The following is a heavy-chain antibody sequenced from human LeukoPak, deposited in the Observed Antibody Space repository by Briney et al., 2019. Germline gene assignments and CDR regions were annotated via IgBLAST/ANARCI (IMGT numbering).Heavy chain of an antibody. Sequence: EASVKVSCKSSEYTFTGYYMHWVRQAPGQGLEWMGWINLNSGGTNYAQKFQGRVTMTRDTSISTAYMELSRLRSDDTAVYYCARDRGYSYGGLYYYYMDVWGKGTTVTVSS. J-gene: IGHJ6*03. D-gene: IGHD5-18*01. CDR2: INLNSGGT. V-gene: IGHV1-2*02. CDR3: ARDRGYSYGGLYYYYMDV. CDR1: EYTFTGYY.